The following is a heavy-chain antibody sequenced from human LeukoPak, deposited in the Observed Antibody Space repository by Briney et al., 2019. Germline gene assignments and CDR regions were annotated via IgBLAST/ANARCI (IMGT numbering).Heavy chain of an antibody. CDR3: AGVDVELLWFGELNYFDY. Sequence: SETLSLTCAVYGGSFSGYYWSWIRQPPGKGLEWIGEINHSGSTNYNPSLKSRVTISVDTSKNQFSLKLSSVTAEDTAVYYCAGVDVELLWFGELNYFDYWGQGTLVTASS. V-gene: IGHV4-34*01. CDR1: GGSFSGYY. CDR2: INHSGST. J-gene: IGHJ4*02. D-gene: IGHD3-10*01.